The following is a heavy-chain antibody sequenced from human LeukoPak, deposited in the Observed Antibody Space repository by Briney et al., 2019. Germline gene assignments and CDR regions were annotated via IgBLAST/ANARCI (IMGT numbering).Heavy chain of an antibody. CDR3: ARHMVGSYSYGFDY. V-gene: IGHV4-39*01. CDR1: GGSISSSSYY. D-gene: IGHD5-18*01. CDR2: IYYSGST. J-gene: IGHJ4*02. Sequence: PSETLSLTCTVSGGSISSSSYYWGWIRQPPGKGLEWIGSIYYSGSTYYNPSLKSRVTISVDTSKNQFALKLSSVTAADTAVYYCARHMVGSYSYGFDYWGQGTLVTVSS.